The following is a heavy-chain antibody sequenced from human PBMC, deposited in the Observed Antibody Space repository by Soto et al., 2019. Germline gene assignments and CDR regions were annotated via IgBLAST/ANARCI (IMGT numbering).Heavy chain of an antibody. CDR2: IYYSGST. CDR1: GGSISSYY. V-gene: IGHV4-59*01. D-gene: IGHD1-7*01. Sequence: QVQLQESGPGLVKPSETLSLTCTVSGGSISSYYWSWIRQPPGKGLEWIGYIYYSGSTNYNPSLKSRVTISVDTSKNQFSLKLSSVTAADTAVYYCARGTTGWFDPWGQVTLVTVSS. CDR3: ARGTTGWFDP. J-gene: IGHJ5*02.